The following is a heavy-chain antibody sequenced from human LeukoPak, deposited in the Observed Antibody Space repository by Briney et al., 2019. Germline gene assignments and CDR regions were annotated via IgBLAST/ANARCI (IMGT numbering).Heavy chain of an antibody. CDR2: IYSGGST. Sequence: GGSLRLSCAVSGFTVTNDYMNWVRQAPGKGLEWVSIIYSGGSTYYADSVKGRFTISRDSSNNTLFLQMTNLRADDTAIYYCAKDRGLSLWVGVSNAFDVWGKGTMVTVSS. D-gene: IGHD3-10*01. V-gene: IGHV3-66*01. CDR3: AKDRGLSLWVGVSNAFDV. J-gene: IGHJ3*01. CDR1: GFTVTNDY.